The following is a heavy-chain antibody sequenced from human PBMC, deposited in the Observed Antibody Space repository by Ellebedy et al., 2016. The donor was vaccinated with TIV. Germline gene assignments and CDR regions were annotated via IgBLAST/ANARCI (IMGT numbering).Heavy chain of an antibody. CDR2: INHSGRT. CDR3: ARQTGYYARNVGLYYFDS. J-gene: IGHJ4*02. V-gene: IGHV4-34*01. D-gene: IGHD3-10*02. Sequence: SETLSLTCAVYGGSFSGYYWSWIRQPPGKGLEWIGEINHSGRTNYNPSLKSRVSISVDTSKNQFSLKVSSVTAADTAVYYCARQTGYYARNVGLYYFDSWGQGTLVTVSS. CDR1: GGSFSGYY.